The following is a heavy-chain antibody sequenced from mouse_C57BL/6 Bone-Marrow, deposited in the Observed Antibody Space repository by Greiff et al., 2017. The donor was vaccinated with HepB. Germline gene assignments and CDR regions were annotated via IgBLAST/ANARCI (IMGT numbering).Heavy chain of an antibody. J-gene: IGHJ1*03. CDR1: GYTFTSYW. Sequence: VQLQQPGAELVKPGAPVKMSCKASGYTFTSYWITWVKQRPGQGLEWIGDIYPGSGSTNYNEKFKSKSTLTVDTSSSTASMQLSSLTPADSAVYYCASHYYGSSYCWYFDVWGTGTTVTVSS. CDR3: ASHYYGSSYCWYFDV. D-gene: IGHD1-1*01. V-gene: IGHV1-55*01. CDR2: IYPGSGST.